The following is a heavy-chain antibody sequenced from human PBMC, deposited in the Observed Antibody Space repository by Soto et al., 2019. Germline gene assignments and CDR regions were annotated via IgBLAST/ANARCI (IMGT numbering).Heavy chain of an antibody. CDR2: ISPYNGNT. V-gene: IGHV1-18*04. D-gene: IGHD6-13*01. CDR3: ARDDSPGIAAAGTSAY. J-gene: IGHJ4*02. Sequence: ASVKVSCKASGYTFTSYYMHWVRQAPGQGLEWMGRISPYNGNTNYAQKLQGRVTMTTDTSTSTAYMELRSLRSDDTAVYYCARDDSPGIAAAGTSAYWGQGTLVTVSS. CDR1: GYTFTSYY.